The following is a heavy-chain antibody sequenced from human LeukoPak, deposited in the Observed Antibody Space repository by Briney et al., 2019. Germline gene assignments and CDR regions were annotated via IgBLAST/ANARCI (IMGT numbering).Heavy chain of an antibody. CDR2: VYYSGST. CDR3: ARLPFRYYYYMDV. V-gene: IGHV4-39*02. Sequence: PSETLSLTCIVSGGSITIPEFYWAWIRQSPEKGLEWIANVYYSGSTYYNPSLQSRVTISIDTSKSHFSLKLTSMTAADTAVYYCARLPFRYYYYMDVWGKGTAVTVSS. J-gene: IGHJ6*03. CDR1: GGSITIPEFY. D-gene: IGHD2/OR15-2a*01.